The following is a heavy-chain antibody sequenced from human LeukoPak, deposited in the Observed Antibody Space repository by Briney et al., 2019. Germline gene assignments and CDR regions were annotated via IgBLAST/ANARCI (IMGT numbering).Heavy chain of an antibody. CDR3: ARGGYSYGLDY. Sequence: SETLSLTCTVSGGSISSYYWSWIRQPPGKGLEWIGYIYYSGSTNYNPSLKSRVTISVDTSKNQFSLKLSSVTAADTAVYYCARGGYSYGLDYWGQGTLVTVSS. D-gene: IGHD5-18*01. J-gene: IGHJ4*02. CDR1: GGSISSYY. V-gene: IGHV4-59*01. CDR2: IYYSGST.